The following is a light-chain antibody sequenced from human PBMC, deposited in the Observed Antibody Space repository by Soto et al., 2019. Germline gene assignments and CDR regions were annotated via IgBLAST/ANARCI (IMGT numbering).Light chain of an antibody. CDR2: AAS. J-gene: IGKJ2*01. V-gene: IGKV1-39*01. CDR1: QKISRN. Sequence: DIEMSQSPSSLYASVGDRVTITYRASQKISRNLNWYQQKPGKAPKLLIYAASSLQSGVPSRFSGSGSGTDFTLTISSLQPEDFSTYYCQQSYSTPYTFGQGTKLEIK. CDR3: QQSYSTPYT.